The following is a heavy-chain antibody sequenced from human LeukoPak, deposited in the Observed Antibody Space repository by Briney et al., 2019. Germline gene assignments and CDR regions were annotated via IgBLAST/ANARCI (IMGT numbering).Heavy chain of an antibody. J-gene: IGHJ4*02. CDR2: INHSGST. V-gene: IGHV4-34*01. Sequence: PSETLSLTCAVYGGSFSGCYWSWIRQPPGKGLEWIGEINHSGSTNYNPSLKSRVTISVDTSKNQFSLKLSSVTAADTAVYYCARESEAAQKRYYFDYWGQGTLVTVSS. CDR3: ARESEAAQKRYYFDY. CDR1: GGSFSGCY. D-gene: IGHD2-15*01.